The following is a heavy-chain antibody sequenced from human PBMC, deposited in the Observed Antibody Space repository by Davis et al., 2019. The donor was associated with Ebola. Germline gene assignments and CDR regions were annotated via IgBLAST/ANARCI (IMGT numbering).Heavy chain of an antibody. Sequence: GGSLRLSCTASGFTVSSNHMSWVRQAPGKGLEWVSVIYDQSTAYADAVRGRFIISRDKSNNTLYLEMSSLRVDDTAVYYCARDPQYSGKERDYFDYWGQGTLVTVSS. CDR1: GFTVSSNH. CDR3: ARDPQYSGKERDYFDY. V-gene: IGHV3-53*05. CDR2: IYDQST. J-gene: IGHJ4*02. D-gene: IGHD5-12*01.